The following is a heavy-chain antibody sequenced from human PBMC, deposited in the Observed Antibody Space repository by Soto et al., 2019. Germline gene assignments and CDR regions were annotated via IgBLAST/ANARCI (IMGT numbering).Heavy chain of an antibody. J-gene: IGHJ4*02. Sequence: SVKVSCKASGGTFSSYAISWVRQAPGQGLEWMGGIIPIFGTANYAQKFQGRVTITADESTSTAYMELSSLRSEDTAVYYCARDLLDYYGSGSYWYSYYFDYWGQGTLVTVSS. D-gene: IGHD3-10*01. CDR3: ARDLLDYYGSGSYWYSYYFDY. CDR1: GGTFSSYA. CDR2: IIPIFGTA. V-gene: IGHV1-69*13.